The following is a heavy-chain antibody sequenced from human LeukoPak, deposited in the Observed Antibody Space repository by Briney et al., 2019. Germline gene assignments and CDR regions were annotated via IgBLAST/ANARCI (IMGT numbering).Heavy chain of an antibody. CDR2: IYYSGST. J-gene: IGHJ4*02. V-gene: IGHV4-30-4*01. CDR3: ARISDFSVVPGVIGSYYFDY. Sequence: PSETLSLTCTVSGGSISSGDYYWSWIRQPPGKGLEWIGYIYYSGSTYYNPSLKSRVTISVDTSKNQFSLKLSSVTAADTAVYYCARISDFSVVPGVIGSYYFDYWGQGTLVTVSS. CDR1: GGSISSGDYY. D-gene: IGHD3-10*01.